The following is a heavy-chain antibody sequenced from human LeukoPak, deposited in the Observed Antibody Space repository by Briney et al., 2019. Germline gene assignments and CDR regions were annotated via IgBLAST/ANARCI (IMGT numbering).Heavy chain of an antibody. CDR2: INLNSGGT. CDR3: ARSAYYYDSSGYWYYFDY. J-gene: IGHJ4*02. Sequence: GASVKDSCKASGYTFTGYYMHWVRQAPGRGLEWMGWINLNSGGTNYAQKFQGRVTMTRDTSISTAYMELSRLRSDDTAVYYCARSAYYYDSSGYWYYFDYWGQGTLVTVSS. CDR1: GYTFTGYY. V-gene: IGHV1-2*02. D-gene: IGHD3-22*01.